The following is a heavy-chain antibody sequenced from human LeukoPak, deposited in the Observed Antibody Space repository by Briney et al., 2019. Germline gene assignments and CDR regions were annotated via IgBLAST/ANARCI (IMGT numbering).Heavy chain of an antibody. CDR3: ARSYASGPDRYLDV. CDR2: INSSSITI. D-gene: IGHD3-10*01. J-gene: IGHJ6*04. Sequence: GASLTLSCAASGFTFSDYSMNWVRQAPGKGPEWIAYINSSSITIYHADSVKGRFSISRDNAKNSVYLQMNSLRGEDTALYYCARSYASGPDRYLDVWGKGTTVTVSS. CDR1: GFTFSDYS. V-gene: IGHV3-48*04.